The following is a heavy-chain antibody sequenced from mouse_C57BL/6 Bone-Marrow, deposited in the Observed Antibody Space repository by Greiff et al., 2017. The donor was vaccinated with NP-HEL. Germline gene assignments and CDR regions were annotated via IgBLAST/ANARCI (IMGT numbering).Heavy chain of an antibody. V-gene: IGHV1-4*01. CDR3: ARWLLPWFAY. CDR1: GYTFTSYT. Sequence: LVESGAELARPGASVKMSCKASGYTFTSYTMHWVKQRPGQGLEWIGYINPSSGYTKYNQKFKDKATLTADKSSSTAYMQLSSLTSEDSAVYYCARWLLPWFAYWGQGTLVTVSA. CDR2: INPSSGYT. D-gene: IGHD2-3*01. J-gene: IGHJ3*01.